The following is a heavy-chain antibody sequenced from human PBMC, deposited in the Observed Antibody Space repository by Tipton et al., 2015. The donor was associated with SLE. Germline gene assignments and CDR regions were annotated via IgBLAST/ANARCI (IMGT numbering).Heavy chain of an antibody. CDR3: TTDAPTVTTTY. CDR1: GFTFGDYA. Sequence: SLRLSCTASGFTFGDYAMSWVRQAPGKGLEWVGFIRGKAYGATTEFAASVKGRFTISRDDSYSIAYLQMNSLKTEDTAVYYCTTDAPTVTTTYWGQGTLVTVSS. CDR2: IRGKAYGATT. D-gene: IGHD4-17*01. V-gene: IGHV3-49*04. J-gene: IGHJ4*02.